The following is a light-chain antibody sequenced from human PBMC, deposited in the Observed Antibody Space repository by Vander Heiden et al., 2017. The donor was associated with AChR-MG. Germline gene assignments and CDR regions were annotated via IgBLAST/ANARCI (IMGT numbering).Light chain of an antibody. CDR1: ALPKQY. Sequence: SYALTQPPSVSVSPGQPARITCSGDALPKQYAYWYQQKPGQAPVLVIYKDSERPSGIPERFSGSSSGTTVTLTISGVQAEDEADYYCQSADSSGTYHVFGTGTKVTVL. CDR3: QSADSSGTYHV. V-gene: IGLV3-25*03. CDR2: KDS. J-gene: IGLJ1*01.